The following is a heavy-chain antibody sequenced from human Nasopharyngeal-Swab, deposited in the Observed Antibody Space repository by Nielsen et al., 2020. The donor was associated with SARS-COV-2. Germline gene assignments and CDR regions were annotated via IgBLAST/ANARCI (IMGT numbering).Heavy chain of an antibody. CDR2: INPNSGGT. D-gene: IGHD6-13*01. CDR3: ARSDLIAAAGLDAFDI. V-gene: IGHV1-2*05. CDR1: GYIFTDYY. Sequence: ASVKVSCKTSGYIFTDYYIHWVRQAPGQGLEWMGRINPNSGGTNYAQKFQGRVTMTRDTSISTAYMELSRLRSDDTVVYYCARSDLIAAAGLDAFDIWGQGTMVTVSS. J-gene: IGHJ3*02.